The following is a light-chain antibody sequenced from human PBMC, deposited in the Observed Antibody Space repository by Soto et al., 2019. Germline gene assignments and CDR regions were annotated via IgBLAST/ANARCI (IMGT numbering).Light chain of an antibody. V-gene: IGKV3-15*01. CDR1: QTVASN. Sequence: EIVMTQSPASLSVSPGDGATLSCRASQTVASNLAWYQQKPGQGPRLLIHGASARAAGVPSRFSRSGSGTDFTLTISSLQSEDFAVYYCQQYHNWPPQYTFGQVTTLQIK. CDR3: QQYHNWPPQYT. CDR2: GAS. J-gene: IGKJ2*01.